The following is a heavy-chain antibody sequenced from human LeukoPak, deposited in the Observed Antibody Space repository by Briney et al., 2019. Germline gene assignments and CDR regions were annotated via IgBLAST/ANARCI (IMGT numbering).Heavy chain of an antibody. CDR1: GFTFDDYA. CDR2: ISWNSGSI. J-gene: IGHJ4*02. CDR3: AKGSFRGITGTLRGGFDY. Sequence: GRSLRLSCAASGFTFDDYAMHWVRQPPGMGLEWVSGISWNSGSIGYADSVKGRFTISRDNAKNSPYLQMNSLRAEDMALYYCAKGSFRGITGTLRGGFDYWGQGTLVTVSS. D-gene: IGHD1-7*01. V-gene: IGHV3-9*03.